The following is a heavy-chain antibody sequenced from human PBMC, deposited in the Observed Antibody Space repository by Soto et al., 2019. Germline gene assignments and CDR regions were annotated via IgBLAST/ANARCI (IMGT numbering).Heavy chain of an antibody. CDR2: ISSNSAYI. CDR1: GFTFRSFT. CDR3: TRDASRDSSARCCFDP. V-gene: IGHV3-21*04. Sequence: LRLSCAASGFTFRSFTLNSVRQAPGTGLEWVSTISSNSAYISYTDALRGSFTISRDNAKNSLHLQMNSLRAEDTAVYYCTRDASRDSSARCCFDPWGPGTLVTVSS. D-gene: IGHD6-13*01. J-gene: IGHJ5*02.